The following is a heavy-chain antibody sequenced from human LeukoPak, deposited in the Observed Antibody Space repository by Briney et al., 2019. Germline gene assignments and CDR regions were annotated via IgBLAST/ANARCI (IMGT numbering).Heavy chain of an antibody. CDR2: ISSSGSTI. CDR1: GFTFSSYG. D-gene: IGHD6-13*01. J-gene: IGHJ4*02. CDR3: ASYSSSWYSYFDY. Sequence: TGGSLRLSCAASGFTFSSYGMHWVRQAPGKGLEWVSYISSSGSTIYYADSVKGRFTISRDNAKNSLYLQMNSLRAEDTAVYYCASYSSSWYSYFDYWGQGTLVTVSS. V-gene: IGHV3-48*04.